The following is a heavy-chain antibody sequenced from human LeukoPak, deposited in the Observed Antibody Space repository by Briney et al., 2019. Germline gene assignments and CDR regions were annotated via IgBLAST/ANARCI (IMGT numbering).Heavy chain of an antibody. CDR2: INGDGSTT. CDR1: GFTFSTYN. V-gene: IGHV3-74*01. Sequence: GGSLRLSCTTSGFTFSTYNMNWVRQAPGKGMVWVSRINGDGSTTIYADSVKGRFTISRDNAKNTLYLQMNSLRAEDTAVYYCVRDRKAYNYFDPWGQGTLVTVSS. CDR3: VRDRKAYNYFDP. J-gene: IGHJ5*02.